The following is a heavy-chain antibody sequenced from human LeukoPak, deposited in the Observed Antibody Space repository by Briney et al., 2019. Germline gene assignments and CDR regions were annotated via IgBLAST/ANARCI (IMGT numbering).Heavy chain of an antibody. CDR3: ARGGDGYNWNWFDP. Sequence: SVKVSCKASGGTFSSYAISWMRQAPGQGLEWMGGIIPIFGTANYAQKFQGRVTITADESTSTAYMELSSLRSEDTAVYYCARGGDGYNWNWFDPWGQGTLVTVSS. CDR2: IIPIFGTA. V-gene: IGHV1-69*13. J-gene: IGHJ5*02. D-gene: IGHD5-24*01. CDR1: GGTFSSYA.